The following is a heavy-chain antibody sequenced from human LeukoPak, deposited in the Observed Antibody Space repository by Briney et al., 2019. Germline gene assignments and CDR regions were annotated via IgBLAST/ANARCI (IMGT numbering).Heavy chain of an antibody. Sequence: SQTLSLTCTVSGGSISSGSYYWSWIRQPAGKGLEWIGRIYTSGSTNYNPSLKSRVTISVDTSKNQFSLKLSSVTAADTAVYYCARITTYRPGAFDIWGQGTMVTVSS. J-gene: IGHJ3*02. CDR1: GGSISSGSYY. D-gene: IGHD3-16*02. V-gene: IGHV4-61*02. CDR2: IYTSGST. CDR3: ARITTYRPGAFDI.